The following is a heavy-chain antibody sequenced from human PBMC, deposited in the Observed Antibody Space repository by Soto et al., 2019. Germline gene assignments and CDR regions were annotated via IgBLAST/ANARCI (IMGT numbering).Heavy chain of an antibody. Sequence: PGESLKISCKGSGYSFTSYWISWVRQMPGKGLEWMGRIDPSDSYTNYSPSFQGHVTISADKSISTAYLQWSSLKASDTAMYYCASMHYDFWSGSYYGMDVWGQGTTVTVS. CDR2: IDPSDSYT. J-gene: IGHJ6*02. CDR1: GYSFTSYW. D-gene: IGHD3-3*01. CDR3: ASMHYDFWSGSYYGMDV. V-gene: IGHV5-10-1*01.